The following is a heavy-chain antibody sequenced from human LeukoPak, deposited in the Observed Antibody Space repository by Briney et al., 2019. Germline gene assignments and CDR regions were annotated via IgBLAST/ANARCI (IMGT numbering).Heavy chain of an antibody. CDR1: GFTFSRYA. CDR3: AKSGVGAPLRPPSFDA. J-gene: IGHJ3*01. D-gene: IGHD3-3*01. CDR2: ISGSTDST. Sequence: GGSLRLSCAASGFTFSRYAMSWVRQAPGKGLEWIASISGSTDSTYYADAMKGRLTISRDNSKSTLFLQMNSLTDEDTALYFCAKSGVGAPLRPPSFDAWGQGTMVIVSS. V-gene: IGHV3-23*01.